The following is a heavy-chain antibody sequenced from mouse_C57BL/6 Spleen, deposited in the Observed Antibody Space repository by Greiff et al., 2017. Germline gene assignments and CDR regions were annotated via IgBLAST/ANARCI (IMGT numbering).Heavy chain of an antibody. V-gene: IGHV5-17*01. CDR2: ISSGSSTI. D-gene: IGHD1-1*01. Sequence: EVQLVESGGGLVKPGGSLKLSCAASGFTFSDYGMHWVRQAPEKGLEWVAYISSGSSTIYYADTVKGRFTISRDNAKNTLFLQMTSLRSEDTAMYYCARPRVTTVVAKDYAMDYWGQGTSVTVSS. J-gene: IGHJ4*01. CDR3: ARPRVTTVVAKDYAMDY. CDR1: GFTFSDYG.